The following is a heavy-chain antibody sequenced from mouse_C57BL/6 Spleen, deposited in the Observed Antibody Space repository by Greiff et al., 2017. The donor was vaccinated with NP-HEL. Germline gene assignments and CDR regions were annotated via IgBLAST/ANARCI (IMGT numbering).Heavy chain of an antibody. J-gene: IGHJ3*01. CDR3: ARGVTRAWFAY. CDR2: INPYNGGT. D-gene: IGHD2-2*01. CDR1: GYTFTDYY. Sequence: EVQLQQSGPVLVKPGASVKMSCKASGYTFTDYYMNWVKQSHGKSLEWIGVINPYNGGTSYNQKFKGKATLTVDKSSSTAYMELNSLTSEDSAVYYCARGVTRAWFAYWGQGTLVTVSA. V-gene: IGHV1-19*01.